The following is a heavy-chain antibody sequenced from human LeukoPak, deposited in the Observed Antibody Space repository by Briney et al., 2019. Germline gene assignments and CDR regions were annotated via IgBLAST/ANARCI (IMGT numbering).Heavy chain of an antibody. D-gene: IGHD5-18*01. CDR3: ANGLRRWIQLWLPAGY. CDR2: ISGSGGST. J-gene: IGHJ4*02. CDR1: GFTFSSYA. Sequence: GGSLRLSCAASGFTFSSYAMSWVRQAPGKGLEWVSAISGSGGSTYYAGSVKGRFTISRDNSKNTLYLQMNSLRAEDTAVYYCANGLRRWIQLWLPAGYWGQGTLVTVSS. V-gene: IGHV3-23*01.